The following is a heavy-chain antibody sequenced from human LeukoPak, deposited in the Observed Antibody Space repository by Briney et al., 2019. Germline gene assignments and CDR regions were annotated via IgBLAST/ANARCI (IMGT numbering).Heavy chain of an antibody. CDR3: ATSGYSYGGATSDAFDI. Sequence: SQTLSLTCTVSGGSISSGGYYWSWIRQPPGKGLEWIGYIYHSGSTYYNPSLKSRVTISVDRSKNQFSLKLSSVTAADTAVYYCATSGYSYGGATSDAFDIWGQGTMVTVSS. D-gene: IGHD5-18*01. CDR2: IYHSGST. CDR1: GGSISSGGYY. J-gene: IGHJ3*02. V-gene: IGHV4-30-2*01.